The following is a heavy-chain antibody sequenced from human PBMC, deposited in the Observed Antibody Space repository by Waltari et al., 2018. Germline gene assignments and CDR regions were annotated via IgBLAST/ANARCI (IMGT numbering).Heavy chain of an antibody. CDR2: IYSGGST. CDR1: GFTVSSNY. CDR3: ARAACGGDCVGDYYYYYGMDV. Sequence: EVQLVESGGGLIQPGGSLRLSCAASGFTVSSNYMSWVRQAPGKGLEWVSVIYSGGSTDYADSVKGRFTISRDNSKNTLYLQMNSLRAEDTAVYYCARAACGGDCVGDYYYYYGMDVWGQGTTVTVSS. D-gene: IGHD2-21*02. V-gene: IGHV3-53*01. J-gene: IGHJ6*02.